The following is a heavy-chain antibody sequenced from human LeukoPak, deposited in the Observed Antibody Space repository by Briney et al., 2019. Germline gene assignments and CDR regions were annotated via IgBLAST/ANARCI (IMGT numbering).Heavy chain of an antibody. J-gene: IGHJ4*02. Sequence: SETLSLTCTVSGGSISSSSYYWGWIRQPPGKGLEWIGYIYHSGSTYYNPSLKSRVTISVDRSKNQFSLKLSSVTAADTAVYYCARLAGYGSGSYYLDYWGQGTLVTVSS. CDR3: ARLAGYGSGSYYLDY. V-gene: IGHV4-39*07. D-gene: IGHD3-10*01. CDR1: GGSISSSSYY. CDR2: IYHSGST.